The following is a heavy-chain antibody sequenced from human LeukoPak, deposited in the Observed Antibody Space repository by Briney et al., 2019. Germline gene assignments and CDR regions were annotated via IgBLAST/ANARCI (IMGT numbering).Heavy chain of an antibody. J-gene: IGHJ4*02. CDR2: ISSSSSYI. CDR3: ARDPFYCSSTSCGDY. V-gene: IGHV3-21*01. Sequence: GGCLRLSCAASGFTFSSYSMNWVRQAPGKGLEWVSSISSSSSYIYYADSVKGRFTISRDNAKNSLYLQMNSLRAEDTAVYYCARDPFYCSSTSCGDYWGQGTLVTVSS. CDR1: GFTFSSYS. D-gene: IGHD2-2*01.